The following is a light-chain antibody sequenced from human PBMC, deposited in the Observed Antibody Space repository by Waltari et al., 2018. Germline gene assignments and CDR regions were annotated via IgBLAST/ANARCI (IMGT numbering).Light chain of an antibody. CDR3: ATWDSRLSVVV. CDR2: DNN. Sequence: QSVLTQPPSVSAAPGQKVTIPCPGSSSNIGNNDVSWYQQFPGTAPKLLITDNNKRPFGIPDRFSGSKSGTSATLGITGLQTGDEADYYCATWDSRLSVVVFGGGTKVTVL. CDR1: SSNIGNND. V-gene: IGLV1-51*01. J-gene: IGLJ3*02.